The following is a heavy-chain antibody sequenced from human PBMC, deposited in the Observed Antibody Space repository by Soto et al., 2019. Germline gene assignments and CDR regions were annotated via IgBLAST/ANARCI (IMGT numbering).Heavy chain of an antibody. Sequence: QVQLQESGPGLVKHSETLSLTCTVSGGSISSYYWSWIRQPPGKGLEWIGYIYYSGSTNYNPSLKSRVTISVDTSKNQFSLKLSSVTAADTAVYYCARVSPAVAGIDYWGQGTLVTVSS. D-gene: IGHD6-19*01. J-gene: IGHJ4*02. CDR2: IYYSGST. CDR1: GGSISSYY. CDR3: ARVSPAVAGIDY. V-gene: IGHV4-59*01.